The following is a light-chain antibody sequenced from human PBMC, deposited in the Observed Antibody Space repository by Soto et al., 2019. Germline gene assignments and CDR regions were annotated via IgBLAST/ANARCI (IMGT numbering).Light chain of an antibody. J-gene: IGLJ1*01. Sequence: QSVLTQPASVSGSPGQSITISCTGTSSDVGGYNYVSWYQHHPGKAPKLMIYEVNNRPSGVSNRFSGSKSGNTASLTISGLQAGDEADYYCSSYTSRTTLNVFGSGTKVTVL. CDR3: SSYTSRTTLNV. CDR2: EVN. CDR1: SSDVGGYNY. V-gene: IGLV2-14*01.